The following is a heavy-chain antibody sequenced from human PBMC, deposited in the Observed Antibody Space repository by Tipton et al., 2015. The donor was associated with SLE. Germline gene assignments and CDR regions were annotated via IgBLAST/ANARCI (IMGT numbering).Heavy chain of an antibody. CDR1: GYSISSGYY. CDR3: ASAVVVNNDWYFDL. D-gene: IGHD3-22*01. Sequence: TLSLTCAVSGYSISSGYYWGWIRQPPGKGLEWIGSIYHSGSTYYNPSLKSRVTISVDTSKNQFSLKLSPVTAADTAVYYCASAVVVNNDWYFDLWGRGTLVTVSS. J-gene: IGHJ2*01. V-gene: IGHV4-38-2*01. CDR2: IYHSGST.